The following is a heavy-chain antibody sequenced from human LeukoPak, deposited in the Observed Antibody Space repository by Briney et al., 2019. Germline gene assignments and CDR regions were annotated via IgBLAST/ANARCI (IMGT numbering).Heavy chain of an antibody. CDR2: ISGSSGST. J-gene: IGHJ4*02. CDR3: AKVAGYSYVGVYYFDY. V-gene: IGHV3-23*01. CDR1: GFTFSSYA. D-gene: IGHD5-18*01. Sequence: QPGGSLRLSCAASGFTFSSYAMNWVRQAPGKGLEWVSAISGSSGSTYYADSVKGRFTISRDNSKNTLYLQMNSLRAEDTAVYYCAKVAGYSYVGVYYFDYWGQGTLVTVSS.